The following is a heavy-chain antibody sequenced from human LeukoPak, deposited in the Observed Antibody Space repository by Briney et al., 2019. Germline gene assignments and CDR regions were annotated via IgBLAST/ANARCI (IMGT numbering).Heavy chain of an antibody. CDR1: GLTLGGYA. CDR2: IYYSGST. D-gene: IGHD3-22*01. CDR3: ARRINYYDSSGYLMVSYFDY. V-gene: IGHV4-39*01. J-gene: IGHJ4*02. Sequence: GSLRLSCTVSGLTLGGYAMSWVRQPPGEGLEWIGNIYYSGSTYYNASLKSRVTISVDTSKNQFSLRLSSVTAADTAVYYCARRINYYDSSGYLMVSYFDYWGQGTLVTVSS.